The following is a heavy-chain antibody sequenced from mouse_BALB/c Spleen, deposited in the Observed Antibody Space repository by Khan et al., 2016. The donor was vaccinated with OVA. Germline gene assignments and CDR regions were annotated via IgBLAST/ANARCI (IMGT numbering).Heavy chain of an antibody. D-gene: IGHD1-3*01. CDR2: ISTYYGDA. CDR1: GYTFTDFA. Sequence: QVQLQQPGAELVRPGVSVKISCKGSGYTFTDFAMHWVKQSHAKSLEWIGVISTYYGDADYNQKFKGKATMTVDKSSSTAYMELARLTSEDSAIYYWARGSGNSRLAYWGQGTLVTVSA. J-gene: IGHJ3*01. CDR3: ARGSGNSRLAY. V-gene: IGHV1S137*01.